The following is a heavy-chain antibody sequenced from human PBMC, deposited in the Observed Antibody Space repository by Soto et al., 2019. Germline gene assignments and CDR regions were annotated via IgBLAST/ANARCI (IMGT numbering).Heavy chain of an antibody. CDR3: ARDRGYGDYRWWFDP. Sequence: QVQLQESGPGLVKPSQTLSLTCTVSGGSISSGGYYWSWIRQHPGKGLEWIGYIYYSGSTYYNPSLKSRVTISVDTSKNQCSLYLSSVTAADTAVYYCARDRGYGDYRWWFDPWGQGTLVTVSS. J-gene: IGHJ5*02. V-gene: IGHV4-31*03. CDR1: GGSISSGGYY. D-gene: IGHD4-17*01. CDR2: IYYSGST.